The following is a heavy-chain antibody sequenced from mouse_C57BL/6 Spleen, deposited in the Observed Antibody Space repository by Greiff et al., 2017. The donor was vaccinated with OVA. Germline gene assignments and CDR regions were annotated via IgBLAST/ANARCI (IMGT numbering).Heavy chain of an antibody. Sequence: EVKLMESGAELVKPGASVKLSCTASGFNIKDYYMHWVKQRTEQGLEWIGRIDPEDGETKYAPKFQGKATITADTSSNTAYLQLSSLTSEDTAVYYCAPFTTGVAPWDPYWGQGTLVTVSA. D-gene: IGHD1-1*01. J-gene: IGHJ3*01. CDR3: APFTTGVAPWDPY. CDR2: IDPEDGET. CDR1: GFNIKDYY. V-gene: IGHV14-2*01.